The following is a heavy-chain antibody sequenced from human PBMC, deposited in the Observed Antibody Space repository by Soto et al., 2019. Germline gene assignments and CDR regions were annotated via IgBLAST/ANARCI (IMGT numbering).Heavy chain of an antibody. Sequence: ASVKVSCKASGGTFSSYAISWVRQAPGQGLEWMGGIIPIFGTANYAQKFQGRVTITADESTSTAYMELSSLRSEDTAVYYCARETGYCSGGSCYDGYYYYGMDVWGQGTTVTVSS. D-gene: IGHD2-15*01. CDR3: ARETGYCSGGSCYDGYYYYGMDV. J-gene: IGHJ6*02. CDR1: GGTFSSYA. CDR2: IIPIFGTA. V-gene: IGHV1-69*13.